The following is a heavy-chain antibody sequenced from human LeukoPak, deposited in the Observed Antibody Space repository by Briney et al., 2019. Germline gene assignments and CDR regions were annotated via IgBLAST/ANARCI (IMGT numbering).Heavy chain of an antibody. J-gene: IGHJ4*01. Sequence: GESLRISCKGSGYNFINYWISWVRQMPGKGLEWMGIIYPGDSDTRYSPSFQGQITISAEKSISTAYLQWSSRRASDTAMYYCATLYSSTWPIYWGHGTLVTVSS. CDR1: GYNFINYW. CDR2: IYPGDSDT. D-gene: IGHD2-2*01. V-gene: IGHV5-51*01. CDR3: ATLYSSTWPIY.